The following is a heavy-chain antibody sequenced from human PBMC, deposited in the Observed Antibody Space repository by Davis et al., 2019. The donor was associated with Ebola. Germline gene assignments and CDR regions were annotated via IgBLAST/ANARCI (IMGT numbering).Heavy chain of an antibody. CDR3: ASGQEGFDP. J-gene: IGHJ5*02. CDR2: IWYDGSNK. V-gene: IGHV3-33*01. Sequence: GESLKISCAASGFTFSSYGMHWVRQAPGKGLEWVAVIWYDGSNKYYADSVKGRFTISRDNSKNTLYLQMNSLRAEDTAVYYCASGQEGFDPWGQGTLVTVSS. CDR1: GFTFSSYG.